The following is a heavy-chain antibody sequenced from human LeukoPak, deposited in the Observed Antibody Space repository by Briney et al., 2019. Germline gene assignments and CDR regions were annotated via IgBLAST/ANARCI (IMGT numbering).Heavy chain of an antibody. J-gene: IGHJ4*02. Sequence: GESLNFSCKGSGYTFTSYWIGWVRQTPGKGLGWMVIISPGESNTRYSPSFQGQVTISADKSTTTAHLQWKSLKASDNAMYYCARARYDNGWYYFDYWGQGTLVTVSS. D-gene: IGHD6-19*01. CDR1: GYTFTSYW. CDR3: ARARYDNGWYYFDY. V-gene: IGHV5-51*01. CDR2: ISPGESNT.